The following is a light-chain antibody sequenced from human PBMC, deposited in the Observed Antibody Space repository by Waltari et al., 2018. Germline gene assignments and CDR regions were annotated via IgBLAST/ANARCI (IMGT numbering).Light chain of an antibody. CDR2: DAA. CDR3: HQRYSTLLT. CDR1: QSIIGY. V-gene: IGKV1-39*01. J-gene: IGKJ4*01. Sequence: DIQMTQSPYSLSVSVGDKVTITSRARQSIIGYLNWYQQKTGKAPKLLIYDAASLQSGVTSRLCGSGSGTAFTLTTSSRQPEDFVTYYCHQRYSTLLTFGGGTKVEIK.